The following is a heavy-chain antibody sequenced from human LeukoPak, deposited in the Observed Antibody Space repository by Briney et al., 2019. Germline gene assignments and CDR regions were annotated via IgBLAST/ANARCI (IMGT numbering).Heavy chain of an antibody. CDR3: AKTEGVYNSGWHNWFDP. D-gene: IGHD6-19*01. Sequence: PGGSLRLSCAASGFTFSSYAMSWVRQAPGKGLGWVSAISGSGGSTYYADSVKGRFTISRDNSKNTLYLQMNSLRAEDTAVYYCAKTEGVYNSGWHNWFDPWGQGTLVTVSS. CDR1: GFTFSSYA. CDR2: ISGSGGST. J-gene: IGHJ5*02. V-gene: IGHV3-23*01.